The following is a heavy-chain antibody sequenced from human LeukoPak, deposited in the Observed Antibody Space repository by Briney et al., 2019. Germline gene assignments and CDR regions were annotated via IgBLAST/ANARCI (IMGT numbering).Heavy chain of an antibody. Sequence: SETLSLTCTVSGASISSSSYYGAWIRQPPGKGLEWIGSIYFIGSTYYNTSLKSRVTISVDTSKNQFSLNLSSVTAADTAVYYCARGIIGTFDFWGQGTLVTVSS. CDR1: GASISSSSYY. D-gene: IGHD1-7*01. CDR3: ARGIIGTFDF. V-gene: IGHV4-39*02. J-gene: IGHJ4*02. CDR2: IYFIGST.